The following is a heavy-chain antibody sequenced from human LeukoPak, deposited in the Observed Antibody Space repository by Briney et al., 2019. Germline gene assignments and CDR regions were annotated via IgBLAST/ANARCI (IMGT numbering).Heavy chain of an antibody. V-gene: IGHV3-74*01. CDR1: GFSFSNSW. D-gene: IGHD3/OR15-3a*01. CDR2: INSDGTTT. CDR3: ASDPYVANFWTGYPHY. Sequence: SGGSLRLSCAASGFSFSNSWMHWVRQAPGKGLVWVSRINSDGTTTYYADSVKGRFTISRDNAKNNLFLQMNSLRPEDTALYYCASDPYVANFWTGYPHYWGQGTLVTVSS. J-gene: IGHJ4*02.